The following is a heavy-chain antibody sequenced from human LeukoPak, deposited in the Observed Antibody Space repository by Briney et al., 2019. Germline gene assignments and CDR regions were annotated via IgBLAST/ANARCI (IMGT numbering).Heavy chain of an antibody. V-gene: IGHV1-18*01. J-gene: IGHJ6*03. CDR1: GYTFTSYG. Sequence: ASVKVSCKASGYTFTSYGISWVRQAPGQGLEWMGWISAYNGKTNYAQKLQGRVTMTTDTSTSTAYMELRSLRSDDTAVYYCARDRRYYGSGSYYPQNNYMDVWGKGTTVTISS. CDR3: ARDRRYYGSGSYYPQNNYMDV. CDR2: ISAYNGKT. D-gene: IGHD3-10*01.